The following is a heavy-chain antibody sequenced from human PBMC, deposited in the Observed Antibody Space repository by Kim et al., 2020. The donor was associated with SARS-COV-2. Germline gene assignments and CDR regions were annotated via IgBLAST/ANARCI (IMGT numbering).Heavy chain of an antibody. J-gene: IGHJ6*02. V-gene: IGHV3-30*01. D-gene: IGHD1-26*01. Sequence: CPDSGKGRFTISRDNYKNALYLQMNSLRAEDTAVYYCARSQYGSYYYGMDVWRQGTTVTVSS. CDR3: ARSQYGSYYYGMDV.